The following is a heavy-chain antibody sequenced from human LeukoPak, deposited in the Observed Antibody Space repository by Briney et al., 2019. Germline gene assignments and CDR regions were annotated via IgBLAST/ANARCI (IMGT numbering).Heavy chain of an antibody. V-gene: IGHV4-59*08. Sequence: SETLSLTCTVSGGSISSYYWSWIRQPPGKGLEWIGYIYYSGSTNYNPSLKSRVTISVDTSKDQFSLKLSSVTAADTAVYYCARSIAAAGDFDYWGQGTLVTVSS. CDR1: GGSISSYY. CDR2: IYYSGST. D-gene: IGHD6-13*01. CDR3: ARSIAAAGDFDY. J-gene: IGHJ4*02.